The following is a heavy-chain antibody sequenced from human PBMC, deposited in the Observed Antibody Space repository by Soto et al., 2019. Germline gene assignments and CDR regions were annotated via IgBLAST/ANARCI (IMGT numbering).Heavy chain of an antibody. CDR1: GYTFTSYD. CDR2: MNPDSGST. V-gene: IGHV1-8*01. D-gene: IGHD3-10*01. Sequence: QVQLVQSGAEVKKPGASVKVSCKASGYTFTSYDINWVRQATGQGLEWMGWMNPDSGSTGYAQKFKGRITMTRNITIRITYIKLSSLSSDDTAENYCASMGYYHYYGRDVWVQQTTVTVS. J-gene: IGHJ6*02. CDR3: ASMGYYHYYGRDV.